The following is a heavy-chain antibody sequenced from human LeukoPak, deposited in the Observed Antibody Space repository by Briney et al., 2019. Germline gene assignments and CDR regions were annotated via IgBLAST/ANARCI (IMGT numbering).Heavy chain of an antibody. D-gene: IGHD1-20*01. Sequence: ASVQVSCKASGYTFTGYYMHWVRQAPGQGLDWMGWINPNSGGTIYAQYFQGMVTMTRDTSISTAYMELSRLRSDDTAVYYCARGGDYNWNFDYWGQGTLVTVSS. CDR3: ARGGDYNWNFDY. CDR1: GYTFTGYY. CDR2: INPNSGGT. J-gene: IGHJ4*02. V-gene: IGHV1-2*02.